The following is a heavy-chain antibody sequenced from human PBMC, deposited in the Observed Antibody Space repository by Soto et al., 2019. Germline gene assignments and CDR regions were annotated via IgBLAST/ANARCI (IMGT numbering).Heavy chain of an antibody. D-gene: IGHD2-15*01. J-gene: IGHJ6*02. CDR2: ISSSGSTI. CDR3: ARDSRLLLSYYYYGMDV. V-gene: IGHV3-48*03. Sequence: GGSLRLSCAASGFTFSSYEMNWVRQAPGKGLEWVSYISSSGSTIYYADSVKGRFTISRYNAKNSLYLQMNSLRAEDTAVYYCARDSRLLLSYYYYGMDVWGRGTTVTVSS. CDR1: GFTFSSYE.